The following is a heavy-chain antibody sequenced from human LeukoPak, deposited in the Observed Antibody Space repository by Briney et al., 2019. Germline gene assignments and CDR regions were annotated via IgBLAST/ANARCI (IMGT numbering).Heavy chain of an antibody. CDR3: ARDLEQRLVVRGTFDY. Sequence: PGGSLRLSCAASGFTFSSYTFSTYAMSWVRQAPGKGLEWVAVIWYDGSNKYYVDSVKGRFTISRDNSKNTLYLQMNSLRAEDTAVYYCARDLEQRLVVRGTFDYWGQGTLVTVSS. D-gene: IGHD6-13*01. J-gene: IGHJ4*02. CDR2: IWYDGSNK. V-gene: IGHV3-33*08. CDR1: GFTFSSYTFSTYA.